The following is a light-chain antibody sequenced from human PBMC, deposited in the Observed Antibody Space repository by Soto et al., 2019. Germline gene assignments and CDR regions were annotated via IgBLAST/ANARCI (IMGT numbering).Light chain of an antibody. CDR1: QSISSSY. Sequence: EIVLTQSPGTLSLSPGERATLSCRASQSISSSYLAWYQQKPGQAPRLLVYGASSRATGIQDRFSGSGSGTDFTLTISRLEPEDFAVYYGQQYGSSRFTFGPGTKVDIK. V-gene: IGKV3-20*01. CDR3: QQYGSSRFT. CDR2: GAS. J-gene: IGKJ3*01.